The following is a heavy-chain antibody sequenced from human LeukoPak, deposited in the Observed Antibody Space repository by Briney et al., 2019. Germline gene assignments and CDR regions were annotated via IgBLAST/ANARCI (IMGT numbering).Heavy chain of an antibody. J-gene: IGHJ4*02. CDR2: INHSGST. V-gene: IGHV4-34*01. CDR3: ARHVGYSYGEFDY. D-gene: IGHD5-18*01. CDR1: GGSFSGYY. Sequence: KPSETLSLTCAVYGGSFSGYYWSWIRQPPGKGLEWIGEINHSGSTNYNPSLKSRVTISVDTSKNQFSLKLSSVTAADTAVYYCARHVGYSYGEFDYWGQGTLVTVSS.